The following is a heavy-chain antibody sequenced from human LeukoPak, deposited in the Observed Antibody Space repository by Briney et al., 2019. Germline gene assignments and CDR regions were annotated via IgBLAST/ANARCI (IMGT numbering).Heavy chain of an antibody. V-gene: IGHV3-23*01. CDR1: GFTFTSYA. D-gene: IGHD6-19*01. J-gene: IGHJ4*02. Sequence: PGGSLRLSCGASGFTFTSYAMSWVRQAPGKGLEWLSTISGSGGNTYYADSVKGRFTISRDNSKNMLYLQMNSLRAEDTAVYYCAKDSFWTSVAGTGFDYWGQGTLVTDSS. CDR3: AKDSFWTSVAGTGFDY. CDR2: ISGSGGNT.